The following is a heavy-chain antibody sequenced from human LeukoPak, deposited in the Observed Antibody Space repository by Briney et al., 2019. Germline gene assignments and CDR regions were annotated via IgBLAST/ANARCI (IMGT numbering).Heavy chain of an antibody. J-gene: IGHJ5*01. CDR2: IYYSGST. CDR1: GGSISSYY. D-gene: IGHD1-1*01. CDR3: ARGVHWFDS. Sequence: SETLSLTCTVSGGSISSYYWNWIRQPPGKGLEWIGYIYYSGSTNYNPSLKSRVTISVDTSKNQFSLKLSSVTPEDTAMYYCARGVHWFDSWGQGTLVTVSS. V-gene: IGHV4-59*12.